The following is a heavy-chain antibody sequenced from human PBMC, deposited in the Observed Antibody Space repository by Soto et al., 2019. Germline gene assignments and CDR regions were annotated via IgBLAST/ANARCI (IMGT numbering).Heavy chain of an antibody. D-gene: IGHD3-16*02. CDR2: IYWDDDK. Sequence: QITLKESGPTLVKPTQTLTLTCTFSGFSLSTSGVGVGWIRQPPGKALEWLALIYWDDDKRYSPSLKSRLTITKDTSKNQVVLTMTNMDPVDTATYYCAHWRSHDNYDYIWGSYRIDAFDIWGQGTMVTVSS. CDR1: GFSLSTSGVG. V-gene: IGHV2-5*02. CDR3: AHWRSHDNYDYIWGSYRIDAFDI. J-gene: IGHJ3*02.